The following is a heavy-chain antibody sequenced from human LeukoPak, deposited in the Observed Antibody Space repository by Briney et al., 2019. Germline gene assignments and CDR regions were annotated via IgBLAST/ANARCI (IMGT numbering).Heavy chain of an antibody. J-gene: IGHJ4*02. CDR2: INTGNGNT. Sequence: PKASVKVSCKASGYTFTSYYMHWVRQAPGQRLECMGWINTGNGNTKYSQKFQGRVTITRDTSASTAYMDLSSLRSEDTAVYYCARNTETAIPLPYYFDYWGQGTLVTVSS. CDR1: GYTFTSYY. V-gene: IGHV1-3*04. CDR3: ARNTETAIPLPYYFDY. D-gene: IGHD2-21*02.